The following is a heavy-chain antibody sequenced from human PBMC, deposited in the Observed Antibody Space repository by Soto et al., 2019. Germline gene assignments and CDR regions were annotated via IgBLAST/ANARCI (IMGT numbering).Heavy chain of an antibody. V-gene: IGHV4-31*03. CDR1: GGSISSGGYY. J-gene: IGHJ3*02. D-gene: IGHD1-1*01. CDR2: IYYSGST. Sequence: TLSLTCPVSGGSISSGGYYWSWIRQHPGKGLEWIGYIYYSGSTYFNPSLKSRVTISVDTSKNQFSLKLSSVTAADTAVYYCAREKLYAFDIWGQGTMVTVSS. CDR3: AREKLYAFDI.